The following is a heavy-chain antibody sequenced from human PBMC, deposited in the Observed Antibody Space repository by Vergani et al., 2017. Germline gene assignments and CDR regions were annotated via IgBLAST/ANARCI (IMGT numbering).Heavy chain of an antibody. CDR3: AIVTDYDDSSDYYLDY. Sequence: QVQLVQSGSEVRKPGASVKVSCQVSGYSLTELTIHWVRQAPGKGLEWMGGFDPEHGEVTFAHHFQGRVTMTEDRSTDTAYMELRSLRPEDTALYYCAIVTDYDDSSDYYLDYWGQGTLVTVSS. V-gene: IGHV1-24*01. CDR1: GYSLTELT. J-gene: IGHJ4*02. D-gene: IGHD3-22*01. CDR2: FDPEHGEV.